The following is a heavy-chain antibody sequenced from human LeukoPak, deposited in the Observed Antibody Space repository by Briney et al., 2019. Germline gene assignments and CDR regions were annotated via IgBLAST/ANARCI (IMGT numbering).Heavy chain of an antibody. V-gene: IGHV4-4*07. Sequence: SETLSLTCTVSGASISSYYWSWIRQPAGKGLEWIGRIYISGSTNYNPSLKSRVTMSVDMSKNQFSLKLSSVTAADTAVYYCARALNPGWFDPWSQGTLVTVSS. CDR2: IYISGST. CDR1: GASISSYY. J-gene: IGHJ5*02. CDR3: ARALNPGWFDP.